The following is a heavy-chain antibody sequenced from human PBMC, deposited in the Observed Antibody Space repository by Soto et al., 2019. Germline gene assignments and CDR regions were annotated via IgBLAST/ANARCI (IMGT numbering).Heavy chain of an antibody. CDR2: TRNRVNSFST. D-gene: IGHD2-15*01. J-gene: IGHJ4*02. V-gene: IGHV3-72*01. CDR1: VVAEFIFSDQY. CDR3: SRVYPSAKSRDY. Sequence: VQVEESGGGLVLPGGSLRLSCAVSVVAEFIFSDQYIDWVRQAPGKGLEWVGRTRNRVNSFSTAYAASVQGRFTISRDDSKNTVYLQMNSLKTEDTAVYYCSRVYPSAKSRDYWGQGTLVTVSS.